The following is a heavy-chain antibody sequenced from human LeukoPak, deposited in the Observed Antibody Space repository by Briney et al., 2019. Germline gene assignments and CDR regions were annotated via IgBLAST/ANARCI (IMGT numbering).Heavy chain of an antibody. CDR1: GFTFSNYN. CDR3: AKATPDSSGFIHHFDL. V-gene: IGHV3-9*01. J-gene: IGHJ2*01. Sequence: PGGSLRLSCVASGFTFSNYNMNWVRQAPGKGLEWVSGISWNSGTIGYADAVKGRFTISRDNAKNSLYLQMNSLTAEDTAFYYCAKATPDSSGFIHHFDLWGRGTLVTVSS. D-gene: IGHD3-22*01. CDR2: ISWNSGTI.